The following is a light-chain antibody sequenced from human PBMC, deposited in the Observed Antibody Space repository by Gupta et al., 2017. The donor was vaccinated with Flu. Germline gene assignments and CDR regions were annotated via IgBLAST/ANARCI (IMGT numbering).Light chain of an antibody. CDR3: QQSYSPPPGT. V-gene: IGKV1-39*01. J-gene: IGKJ2*01. CDR1: QKISSY. CDR2: AAS. Sequence: SSLSASVGDRVTITCRASQKISSYLNWYQRKPRKAPNLLIYAASTLQTGVPSRFSGSVSGTNFTLTISSLQPEDFATYFCQQSYSPPPGTFGQGTKLEIK.